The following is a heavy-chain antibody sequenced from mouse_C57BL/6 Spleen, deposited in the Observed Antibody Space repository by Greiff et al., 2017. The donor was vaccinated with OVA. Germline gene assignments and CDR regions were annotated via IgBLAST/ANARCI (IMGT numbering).Heavy chain of an antibody. CDR2: IDPETGGT. J-gene: IGHJ1*03. D-gene: IGHD4-1*01. CDR1: GYTFTDYE. CDR3: TGGSLTGTYFDV. Sequence: QVQLKQSGAELVRPGASVTLSCKASGYTFTDYEMHWVKQTPVHGLEWIGAIDPETGGTAYNQKFKGKAILTADKSSSTAYMELRSLTSEDSAVYYCTGGSLTGTYFDVWGTGTTVTVSS. V-gene: IGHV1-15*01.